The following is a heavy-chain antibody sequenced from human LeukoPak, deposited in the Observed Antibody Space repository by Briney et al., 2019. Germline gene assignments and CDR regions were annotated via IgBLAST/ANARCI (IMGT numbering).Heavy chain of an antibody. V-gene: IGHV3-9*01. CDR2: ISWNSGST. CDR1: GFTFDDYA. J-gene: IGHJ3*02. CDR3: ARGVTMIVVVDAFDI. D-gene: IGHD3-22*01. Sequence: GRSLRLSCAASGFTFDDYAMHWVRQAPGKGLEWVSGISWNSGSTGYADSVKGRFTISRDNAKSSLYLQMNSLRAEDTAVYYCARGVTMIVVVDAFDIWGQGTMVTVSS.